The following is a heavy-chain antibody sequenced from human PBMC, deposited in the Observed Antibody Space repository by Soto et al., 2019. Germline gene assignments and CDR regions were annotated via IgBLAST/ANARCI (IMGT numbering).Heavy chain of an antibody. D-gene: IGHD3-22*01. J-gene: IGHJ4*02. Sequence: PSETLSLTCAVSGGSISSSNWWGWIRQPPGKGLEWIGYIYYSGTTYYNPSLKSRVTMSVDTSKNQFSLKLTSVTAEDTAVYYCARMNYYDTSGYPFDYWGQGMMVTVSS. V-gene: IGHV4-28*01. CDR3: ARMNYYDTSGYPFDY. CDR1: GGSISSSNW. CDR2: IYYSGTT.